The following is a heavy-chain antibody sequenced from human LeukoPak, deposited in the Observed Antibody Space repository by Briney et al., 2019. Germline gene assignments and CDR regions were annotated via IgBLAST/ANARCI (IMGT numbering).Heavy chain of an antibody. D-gene: IGHD2-8*01. J-gene: IGHJ6*03. CDR1: GFTFSSYW. Sequence: GGSLRLSCAASGFTFSSYWMSWVRQAPGKGLEWVANIKQDGSEKYYVDSVKGRFTISRDNAKNSLYLQMNSLRAEDTAVYYCARAPNQRYCTNGVCNYYYYYMDVWGKGTTVTVSS. CDR2: IKQDGSEK. CDR3: ARAPNQRYCTNGVCNYYYYYMDV. V-gene: IGHV3-7*01.